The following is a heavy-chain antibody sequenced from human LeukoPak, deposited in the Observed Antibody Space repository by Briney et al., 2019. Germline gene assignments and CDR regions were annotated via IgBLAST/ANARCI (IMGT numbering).Heavy chain of an antibody. CDR1: DGSISSYY. CDR3: ARDLGYSSGIAD. V-gene: IGHV4-4*07. Sequence: SETLSLTCTVSDGSISSYYWNWIRQPAGKGLEWIGRILTSGSANHNPSLKSRVTMSVDTSKNQFSLKLSSVTAADTAVYYCARDLGYSSGIADWGQGTLVTVSS. J-gene: IGHJ4*02. CDR2: ILTSGSA. D-gene: IGHD6-19*01.